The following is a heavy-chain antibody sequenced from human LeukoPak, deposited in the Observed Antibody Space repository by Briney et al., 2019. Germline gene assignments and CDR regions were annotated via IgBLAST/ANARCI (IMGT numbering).Heavy chain of an antibody. CDR2: ISSSGSTI. V-gene: IGHV3-11*04. CDR3: ARYDIQYYFDY. Sequence: GGALRLSCAASGLTFSDYYMSWIRQAPGKGLEWVSYISSSGSTIYYADSVKGRFTISRDNAKNSLYLQMNSLRAEDTAVYYCARYDIQYYFDYWGQGTLVTVSS. CDR1: GLTFSDYY. D-gene: IGHD3-9*01. J-gene: IGHJ4*02.